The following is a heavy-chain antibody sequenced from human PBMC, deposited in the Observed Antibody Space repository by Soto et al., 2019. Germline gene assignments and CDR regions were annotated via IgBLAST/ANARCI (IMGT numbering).Heavy chain of an antibody. Sequence: QVQLQESGPGLVKPSGTLSLTCEVSGGSISSNYWWSWVRQPPGKGLEWIGEMYHSGSTNYNPSLKSRVTISVDKSNNQFFLDLTSVTAADTAVYYCARLHMITVGGHVYRPFDIWGQGTMVTVSS. CDR3: ARLHMITVGGHVYRPFDI. D-gene: IGHD3-16*01. CDR1: GGSISSNYW. V-gene: IGHV4-4*02. CDR2: MYHSGST. J-gene: IGHJ3*02.